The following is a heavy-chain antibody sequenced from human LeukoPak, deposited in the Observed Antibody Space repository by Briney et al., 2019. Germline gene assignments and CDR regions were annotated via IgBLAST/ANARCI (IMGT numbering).Heavy chain of an antibody. V-gene: IGHV3-30*02. J-gene: IGHJ4*02. CDR2: IRYDRSNK. D-gene: IGHD1-26*01. CDR1: GFTFSSYG. CDR3: AKDRAYSGSYRFDY. Sequence: GGSLRLSCAASGFTFSSYGMHWVRQAPGKGLEWVAFIRYDRSNKYYADSVKGRFTISSDNSKNTLYLQMNSLRAEDTAVYYCAKDRAYSGSYRFDYWGQGTLVTVSS.